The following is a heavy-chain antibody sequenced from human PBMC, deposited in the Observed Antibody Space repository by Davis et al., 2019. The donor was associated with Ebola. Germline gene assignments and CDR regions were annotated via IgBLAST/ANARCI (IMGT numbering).Heavy chain of an antibody. CDR1: GFTFDDYA. CDR3: AKPRLGYFYYYSMDV. V-gene: IGHV3-43*02. J-gene: IGHJ6*02. Sequence: GSLRLSCAASGFTFDDYAMHWVRQALGKGLEWVSLISGDGGITYYADSVKGRFTISRDNSKNSLYLQMNSLRTEDTALYYCAKPRLGYFYYYSMDVWGQGTTVTVSS. D-gene: IGHD6-19*01. CDR2: ISGDGGIT.